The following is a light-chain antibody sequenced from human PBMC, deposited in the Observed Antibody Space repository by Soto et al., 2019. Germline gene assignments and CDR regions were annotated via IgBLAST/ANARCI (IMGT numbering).Light chain of an antibody. V-gene: IGLV1-40*01. CDR2: YNN. Sequence: QSVLTQPPSLSGAPGQRITISCTGTSSNLGAAFAVQWYQQLPGAAPKLLIYYNNNRPSGVPDRFSGSKSGPSAFLAITGLQGEDEADYSCQSYDISLSGHGVFGGGTKLTVL. J-gene: IGLJ3*02. CDR1: SSNLGAAFA. CDR3: QSYDISLSGHGV.